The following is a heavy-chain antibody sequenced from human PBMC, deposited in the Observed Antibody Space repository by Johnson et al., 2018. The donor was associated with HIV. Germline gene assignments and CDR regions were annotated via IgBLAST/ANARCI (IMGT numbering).Heavy chain of an antibody. Sequence: VQLVESGGGLVQPGRSLRLSCTASGFTFGDYAMSWVRPAPGKGLEWVGFIRSKAYGGTTEYAASVKGRFTISRDDSKSIAYLQMNSLKTEDTAVYYCTRIWSSAGAFDIWGQGTMVTVSS. V-gene: IGHV3-49*04. CDR3: TRIWSSAGAFDI. D-gene: IGHD3-3*01. CDR2: IRSKAYGGTT. J-gene: IGHJ3*02. CDR1: GFTFGDYA.